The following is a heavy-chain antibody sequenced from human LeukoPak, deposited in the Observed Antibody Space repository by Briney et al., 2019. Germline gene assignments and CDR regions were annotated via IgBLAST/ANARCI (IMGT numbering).Heavy chain of an antibody. V-gene: IGHV1-8*01. CDR3: SRGRSYYDSSGREDY. CDR1: GYTFTNYD. Sequence: GASVKVSCKASGYTFTNYDVNWVRQATGQGLEWMGWMSPNSGNVGYAQKFQGRVSMTRDTSLNTAYMELCSLTSEDTAVYYCSRGRSYYDSSGREDYWGQGTLVTVSS. J-gene: IGHJ4*02. D-gene: IGHD3-22*01. CDR2: MSPNSGNV.